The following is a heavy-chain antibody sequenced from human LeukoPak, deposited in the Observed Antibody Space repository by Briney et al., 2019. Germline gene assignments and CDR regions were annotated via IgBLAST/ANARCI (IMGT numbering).Heavy chain of an antibody. CDR1: GYSISSGYY. CDR3: ARDVFWRGSDY. D-gene: IGHD3-3*01. CDR2: IYHSGST. Sequence: SETLSLTCAVSGYSISSGYYWGWIRQPPGKGLEWIGSIYHSGSTYYNPSLKSRVTISVDTSKNQFSLKLTSVTAADTAVYYCARDVFWRGSDYWGQGTLVTVSS. J-gene: IGHJ4*02. V-gene: IGHV4-38-2*02.